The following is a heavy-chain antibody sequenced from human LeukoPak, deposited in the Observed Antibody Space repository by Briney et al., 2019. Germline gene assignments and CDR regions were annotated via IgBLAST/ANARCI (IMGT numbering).Heavy chain of an antibody. V-gene: IGHV3-7*01. CDR3: ARCPYDSSGYYSVPSHFDY. CDR2: IKQDGSEK. CDR1: GFTFSSYW. D-gene: IGHD3-22*01. Sequence: GGSLRPSCAASGFTFSSYWMTWVRQAPGKGLEWVANIKQDGSEKYYVDSVKGRFSISRDNAKNSLCLQMNSLSAEDTAVYYCARCPYDSSGYYSVPSHFDYWGQGTLVTFSS. J-gene: IGHJ4*02.